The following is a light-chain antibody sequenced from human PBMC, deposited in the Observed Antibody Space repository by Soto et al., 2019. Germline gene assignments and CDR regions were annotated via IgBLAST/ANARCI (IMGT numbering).Light chain of an antibody. CDR3: LQYFRWRT. CDR2: DAS. Sequence: EIVMTQSPATLSVSPGERATLSSRASQSLNSDLAWYQQKPGQAPRLLIYDASTRATGIPARFSGSGSGTEFTLTISSLQSEDSAVYYCLQYFRWRTFGQGTKVEI. V-gene: IGKV3-15*01. CDR1: QSLNSD. J-gene: IGKJ1*01.